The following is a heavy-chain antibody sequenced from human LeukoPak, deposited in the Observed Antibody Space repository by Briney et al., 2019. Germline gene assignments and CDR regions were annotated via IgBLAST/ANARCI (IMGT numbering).Heavy chain of an antibody. J-gene: IGHJ3*01. Sequence: SETLSLTCTVSAGSINSYYWSWIRQPPGKGLEWIGSIYYSGSTYYNPSLKSRVTISVDTSKNQFSLKLSSVTAADTAVYYCARVKGRDDAFDFWGQGTMVTVSS. CDR2: IYYSGST. V-gene: IGHV4-59*12. CDR3: ARVKGRDDAFDF. D-gene: IGHD1-26*01. CDR1: AGSINSYY.